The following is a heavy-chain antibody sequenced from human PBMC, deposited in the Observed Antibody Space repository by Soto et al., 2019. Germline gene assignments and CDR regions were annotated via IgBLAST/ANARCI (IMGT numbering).Heavy chain of an antibody. D-gene: IGHD6-13*01. CDR1: GGSFSGYY. J-gene: IGHJ4*02. V-gene: IGHV4-34*01. CDR3: ARGHGSSWLLSFDY. CDR2: INHSGST. Sequence: TSETLSLTCAVYGGSFSGYYWSWIRQPPGKGLEWIGEINHSGSTNYNPSLKSRVTISVDTSKNQFSLKLSSVTAADTAVYYCARGHGSSWLLSFDYWGQGTLVTVSS.